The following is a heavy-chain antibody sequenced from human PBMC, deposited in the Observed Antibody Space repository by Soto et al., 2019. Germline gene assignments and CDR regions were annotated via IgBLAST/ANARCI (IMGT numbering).Heavy chain of an antibody. V-gene: IGHV1-69*13. J-gene: IGHJ6*02. CDR3: ARDPVGAIYYYGMDV. CDR1: GGTFSSYA. Sequence: GASVKVSCKASGGTFSSYAISWVRQAPGQGLEWMGGIIPIFGTANYAQKFQGRVTITADESTSTAYMELSGLRSEDTAVYYCARDPVGAIYYYGMDVWGQGTTVTVSS. D-gene: IGHD1-26*01. CDR2: IIPIFGTA.